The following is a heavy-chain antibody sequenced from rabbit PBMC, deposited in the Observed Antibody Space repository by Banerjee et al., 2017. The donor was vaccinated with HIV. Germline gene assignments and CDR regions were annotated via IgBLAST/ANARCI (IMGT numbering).Heavy chain of an antibody. CDR3: ARSGTGYTGVGDATL. D-gene: IGHD7-1*01. J-gene: IGHJ4*01. CDR2: INTGSSGST. Sequence: QSLEESGGGLVTPGASLTLTCTASGFSFSSSYYMCWVRQAPGRGLEWIGCINTGSSGSTYYASWAKGRFTISKTSSTTVTLQMTSLTAADTATYFCARSGTGYTGVGDATLWGPGTLVTVS. CDR1: GFSFSSSYY. V-gene: IGHV1S40*01.